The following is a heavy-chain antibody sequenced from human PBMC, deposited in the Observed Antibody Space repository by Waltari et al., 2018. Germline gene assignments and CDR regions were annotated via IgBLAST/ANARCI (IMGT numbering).Heavy chain of an antibody. Sequence: QVQLVQSGAEVKKPGASVTVSCKASVYTFHSPGISWVRPAPGQGLEWMGRIIAYNGNTNESQKLQGRVTMTTDTSTSTAYMELRSLRSDDTAVYYCARDRAAASRGVFDYWGQGTLVTVSS. CDR1: VYTFHSPG. J-gene: IGHJ4*02. CDR2: IIAYNGNT. V-gene: IGHV1-18*01. CDR3: ARDRAAASRGVFDY. D-gene: IGHD3-10*01.